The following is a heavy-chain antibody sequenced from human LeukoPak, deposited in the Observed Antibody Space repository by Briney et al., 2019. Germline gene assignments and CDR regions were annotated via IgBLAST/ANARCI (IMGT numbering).Heavy chain of an antibody. Sequence: SVKVSCKASRGTFSSYAISWVRQAPGQGLEWMGRIIPILGIANYAQKFQGRVTITADKSTSTAYMELSSLRSEDTAVYYCARDHATPDAFDIWGQGTMVTVSS. J-gene: IGHJ3*02. D-gene: IGHD5-12*01. CDR3: ARDHATPDAFDI. CDR2: IIPILGIA. V-gene: IGHV1-69*04. CDR1: RGTFSSYA.